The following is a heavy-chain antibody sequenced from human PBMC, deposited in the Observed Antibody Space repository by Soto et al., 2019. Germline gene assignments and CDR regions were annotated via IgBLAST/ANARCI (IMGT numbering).Heavy chain of an antibody. Sequence: QVQLVESGGGVVQPGRSLRLSCAASGFTFSSYGMHWVRQAPGKGLEWVAVISYDGSNKYYADSVKGRFTISRDNPKNTLYLQMNSLRAADTAVYYCAKDVVVGATTGLGDYYYYYGMDVWGQGTTVTVSS. D-gene: IGHD1-26*01. CDR3: AKDVVVGATTGLGDYYYYYGMDV. V-gene: IGHV3-30*18. CDR2: ISYDGSNK. J-gene: IGHJ6*02. CDR1: GFTFSSYG.